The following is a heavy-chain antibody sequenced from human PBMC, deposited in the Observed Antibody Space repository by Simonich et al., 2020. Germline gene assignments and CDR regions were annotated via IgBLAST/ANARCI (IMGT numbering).Heavy chain of an antibody. D-gene: IGHD4-17*01. CDR3: ARHYYGDYYFDY. Sequence: EVQLVESGGGLVQPGGSLRLSCAASGFTFSSYEMNWVRQAPGKGQDWVSYISSSVSTIYYADSVKGRFTISRDNAKNSLYLQMNSLRAEDTAVYYCARHYYGDYYFDYWGQGTLVTVSS. V-gene: IGHV3-48*03. CDR1: GFTFSSYE. J-gene: IGHJ4*02. CDR2: ISSSVSTI.